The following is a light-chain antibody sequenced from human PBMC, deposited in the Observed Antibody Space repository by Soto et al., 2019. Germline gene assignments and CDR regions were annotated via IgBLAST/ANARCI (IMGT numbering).Light chain of an antibody. Sequence: DIVMTQSPDSLAVSLGERATINCKSSQSVLYSSNNKHYLAWYQQKPGQPPKLLIYWASTRESGVPDRFSGSGSGTDFTLTISRLQAEDVAVYYCKQYYSTPPAFGQGTRLEIK. CDR1: QSVLYSSNNKHY. CDR2: WAS. CDR3: KQYYSTPPA. V-gene: IGKV4-1*01. J-gene: IGKJ5*01.